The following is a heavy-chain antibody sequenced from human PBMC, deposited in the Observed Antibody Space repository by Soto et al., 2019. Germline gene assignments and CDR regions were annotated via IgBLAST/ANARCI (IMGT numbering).Heavy chain of an antibody. D-gene: IGHD2-8*01. V-gene: IGHV1-8*01. Sequence: ASVKVSCKASGYTFTSYDINWVRQATGQGLEWMGWMNPNSGNTGYAQKFQGRVTMTRNTSISTAYMELSSLRSEDTAVYYCARAAIGYCTNGVCYIDDYWGQGTLVTSPQ. CDR2: MNPNSGNT. J-gene: IGHJ4*02. CDR1: GYTFTSYD. CDR3: ARAAIGYCTNGVCYIDDY.